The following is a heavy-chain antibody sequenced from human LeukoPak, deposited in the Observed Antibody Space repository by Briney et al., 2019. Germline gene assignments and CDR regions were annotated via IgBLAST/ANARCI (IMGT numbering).Heavy chain of an antibody. CDR2: IYYSGST. J-gene: IGHJ4*02. V-gene: IGHV4-59*01. CDR1: GGSISSYY. CDR3: ASSPWLGHYFDF. Sequence: SETLSLTCTVSGGSISSYYWSWIRQPPGKGLEWIGYIYYSGSTNYNPSLKSRVTISVDTSKNQFSLKLSSVTAADTAVYYCASSPWLGHYFDFWGQGTLVTVSS. D-gene: IGHD6-19*01.